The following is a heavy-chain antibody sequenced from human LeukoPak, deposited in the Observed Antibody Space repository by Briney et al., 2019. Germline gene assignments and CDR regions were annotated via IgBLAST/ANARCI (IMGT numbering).Heavy chain of an antibody. J-gene: IGHJ3*02. CDR2: LYYSGST. CDR3: ARGGSGISNAFYI. CDR1: GGSISSYY. D-gene: IGHD3-10*01. Sequence: SETLSLTCSVSGGSISSYYWSWIRQPPGKGLEWIGYLYYSGSTNSNPSLKSRVTMSVDTSKNQFSLKLRSVTAADTAVYYCARGGSGISNAFYIGGQGTMVTVSS. V-gene: IGHV4-59*01.